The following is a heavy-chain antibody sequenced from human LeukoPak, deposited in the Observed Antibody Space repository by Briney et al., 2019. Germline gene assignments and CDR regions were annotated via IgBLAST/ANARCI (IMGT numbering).Heavy chain of an antibody. Sequence: ASETLPLTCTVSGGSISSSSYYWGWIRQPPGKGLEWIGSIYYSGSTYYNPSLKSRVTISVDTSKNQFSLKLSSVTAADTAVYYCARRDGGNSGFVGYWGQGTLVTVSS. CDR2: IYYSGST. CDR1: GGSISSSSYY. CDR3: ARRDGGNSGFVGY. D-gene: IGHD4-23*01. J-gene: IGHJ4*02. V-gene: IGHV4-39*01.